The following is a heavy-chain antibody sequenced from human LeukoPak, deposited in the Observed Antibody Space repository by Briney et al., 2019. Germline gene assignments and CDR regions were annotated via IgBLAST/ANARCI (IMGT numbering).Heavy chain of an antibody. D-gene: IGHD6-13*01. J-gene: IGHJ4*02. CDR3: ARGWYSSSWYFY. CDR1: GGSFSGYY. Sequence: SETLSLTCAVYGGSFSGYYWSWIRQPPGKGLEWIGEINHSGSTNYNPSLKSRVTISVDTSKNQFSLKLSSVTAADTAVYYYARGWYSSSWYFYWGQGTLVTVSS. V-gene: IGHV4-34*01. CDR2: INHSGST.